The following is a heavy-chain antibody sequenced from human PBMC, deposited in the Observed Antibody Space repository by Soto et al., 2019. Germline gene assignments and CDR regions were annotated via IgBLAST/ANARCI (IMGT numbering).Heavy chain of an antibody. CDR1: GVSSSTYY. CDR3: ARAYGGYADY. V-gene: IGHV4-59*01. Sequence: SDTLSLTCTLSGVSSSTYYWGWIRQPPGKGLEWIGYIYYSGSTNYNPSLKRRVTISVDTSKNQFSLKLSSVTAADTAVYYCARAYGGYADYWGQGALVT. CDR2: IYYSGST. D-gene: IGHD5-12*01. J-gene: IGHJ4*02.